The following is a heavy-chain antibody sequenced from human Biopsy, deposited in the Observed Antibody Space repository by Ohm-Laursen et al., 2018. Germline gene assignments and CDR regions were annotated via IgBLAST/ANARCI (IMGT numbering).Heavy chain of an antibody. Sequence: SETLSLTCTVSGGSISDSTYHWGWIRQSPGKGLEWIGNIYYSGNTDYNPSLKSQFTISVDTSNNQFSLKLRSVTAADTAVYYCARQVDFWSGYVDYWGQGTLVAVSS. CDR2: IYYSGNT. CDR3: ARQVDFWSGYVDY. CDR1: GGSISDSTYH. J-gene: IGHJ4*02. D-gene: IGHD3-3*01. V-gene: IGHV4-39*01.